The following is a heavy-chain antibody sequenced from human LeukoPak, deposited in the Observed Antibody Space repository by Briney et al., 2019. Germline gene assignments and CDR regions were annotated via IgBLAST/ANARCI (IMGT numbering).Heavy chain of an antibody. CDR2: INSDGSWT. D-gene: IGHD2/OR15-2a*01. CDR1: GFTFRSHA. J-gene: IGHJ4*02. CDR3: VSFYETY. Sequence: GGSLRLSCVGSGFTFRSHAMSWVRQAPGKGLVWVSHINSDGSWTGYADSVKGRFTISKDNAKNTVYLQMSSLRAEDTAVYYCVSFYETYWGRGTLVTVSS. V-gene: IGHV3-74*01.